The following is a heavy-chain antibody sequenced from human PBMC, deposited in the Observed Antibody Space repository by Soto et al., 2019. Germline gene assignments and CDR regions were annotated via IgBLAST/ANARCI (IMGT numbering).Heavy chain of an antibody. CDR1: GYTFTSYG. V-gene: IGHV1-18*01. Sequence: QVQLVQSGAEVKKPGDSGMVSCKASGYTFTSYGISWVRQAPGQRLEWMGWINTDNGNTNQAQNLQGRVTMSTDTYTNTASMELRSLRSDDTAVYYCAREYCSGGRCYDVDYWGQGTLVTVSS. J-gene: IGHJ4*02. CDR2: INTDNGNT. D-gene: IGHD2-15*01. CDR3: AREYCSGGRCYDVDY.